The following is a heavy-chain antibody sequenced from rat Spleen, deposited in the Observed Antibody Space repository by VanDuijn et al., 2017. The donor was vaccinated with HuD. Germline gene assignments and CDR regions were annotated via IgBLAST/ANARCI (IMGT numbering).Heavy chain of an antibody. Sequence: EVQLVESGGGLVQPGRSMKLSCAASGFTFSDYGMAWVLQAPTKGLEWVASISFNGVSTYYRDSVKGRFTISRDSAKSTLYLQMDSLRSEDTATYYCTTYPFAYWGQGTLVTVSS. J-gene: IGHJ3*01. CDR3: TTYPFAY. CDR1: GFTFSDYG. D-gene: IGHD3-8*01. V-gene: IGHV5-20*01. CDR2: ISFNGVST.